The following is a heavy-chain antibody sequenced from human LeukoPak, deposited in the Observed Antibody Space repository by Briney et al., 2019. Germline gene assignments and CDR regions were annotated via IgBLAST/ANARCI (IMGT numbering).Heavy chain of an antibody. CDR3: ARGYGDYGGY. J-gene: IGHJ4*02. CDR2: IYYSGST. Sequence: SETLSLTCTVSGGSISSSSYSWGWIRQPPGKGLEWIGSIYYSGSTYYNPSLKSRVTISVDTSKNQFSLKLSSVTAADTAVYYCARGYGDYGGYWGQGTLVTVSS. D-gene: IGHD4-17*01. CDR1: GGSISSSSYS. V-gene: IGHV4-39*01.